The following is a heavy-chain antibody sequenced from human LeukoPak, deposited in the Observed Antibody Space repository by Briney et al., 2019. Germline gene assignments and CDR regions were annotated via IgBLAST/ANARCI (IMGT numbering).Heavy chain of an antibody. J-gene: IGHJ4*02. V-gene: IGHV4-39*07. Sequence: SETLSLTCTVSGGSISSSSYYWGWIRQPPGKGLEWIGSIYYSGSTYYNPSLKSRVTISVDTSKNQFSLKLSSVTAADTAVYYCARGPYYDYVWGSYRKGYYFDYWGQGTLVTVSS. CDR1: GGSISSSSYY. CDR2: IYYSGST. CDR3: ARGPYYDYVWGSYRKGYYFDY. D-gene: IGHD3-16*02.